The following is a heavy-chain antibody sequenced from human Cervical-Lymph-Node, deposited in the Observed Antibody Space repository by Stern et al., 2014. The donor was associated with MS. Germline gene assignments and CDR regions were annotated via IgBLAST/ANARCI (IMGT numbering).Heavy chain of an antibody. D-gene: IGHD3-16*01. Sequence: EVQLEESGGDLVQPGGSLRLSCAVSGFTVGNNYISWVRQAPGKGLEWVSVMYSSGGTVYADSVKGRFTISRDNSKNTVHLQMNSLRTEDTAVYYCARLDYPGKTYYWGQGTLVTVSS. CDR3: ARLDYPGKTYY. V-gene: IGHV3-66*02. J-gene: IGHJ4*02. CDR1: GFTVGNNY. CDR2: MYSSGGT.